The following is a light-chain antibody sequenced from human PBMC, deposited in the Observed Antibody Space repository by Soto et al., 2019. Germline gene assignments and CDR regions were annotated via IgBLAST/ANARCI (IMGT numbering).Light chain of an antibody. V-gene: IGLV2-14*03. CDR1: SNDIGGYNF. CDR3: SSYRSITTSYV. J-gene: IGLJ1*01. CDR2: DVS. Sequence: QSALTQPASVSGSPGQSITISCTGTSNDIGGYNFVSWYQQHPGKAPKLLLYDVSDRPSGVSNRFSGSKSGNTASLTISGLQPEDEADYYCSSYRSITTSYVFGTGTKVTVL.